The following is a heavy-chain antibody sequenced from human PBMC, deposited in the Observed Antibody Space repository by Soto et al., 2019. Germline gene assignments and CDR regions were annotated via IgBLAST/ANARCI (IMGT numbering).Heavy chain of an antibody. CDR1: GGIFSSYA. V-gene: IGHV1-69*13. CDR3: ARDLPFPRREASGRFLEWPNWFDP. CDR2: IIPIFGTA. D-gene: IGHD3-3*01. Sequence: GASVKVSCKASGGIFSSYAISWVRQAPGQGLEWMGGIIPIFGTANYAQKLQGRVTITADESTSTAYMELSSLRSEDTAVYYCARDLPFPRREASGRFLEWPNWFDPWGQGTLVTVSS. J-gene: IGHJ5*02.